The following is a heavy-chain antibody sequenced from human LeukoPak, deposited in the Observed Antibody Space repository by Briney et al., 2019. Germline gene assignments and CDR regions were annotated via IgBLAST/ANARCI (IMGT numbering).Heavy chain of an antibody. CDR2: INAGNGNT. CDR3: ARGLNRKQQLVLGDY. D-gene: IGHD6-13*01. J-gene: IGHJ4*02. V-gene: IGHV1-3*01. CDR1: GYTFTSYA. Sequence: ASVKVSCKASGYTFTSYAMHWVRQAPGQRLEWMGWINAGNGNTKYSQKFQGRVTITRDTSASTAYMELSSLRSEDTAVYYCARGLNRKQQLVLGDYWGQGTLVTVSS.